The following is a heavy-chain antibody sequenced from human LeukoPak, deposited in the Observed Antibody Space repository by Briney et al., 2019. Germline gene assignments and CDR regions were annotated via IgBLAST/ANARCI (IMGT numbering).Heavy chain of an antibody. D-gene: IGHD5-12*01. V-gene: IGHV5-51*01. CDR1: GYSFSTYW. CDR2: IYPGDSDT. CDR3: ASPGKRGYSGYDPFDH. J-gene: IGHJ4*02. Sequence: GESLKISCKGSGYSFSTYWIGWVRQMPGKGLEWMGIIYPGDSDTRYSPPFQGQVTISADKSISTAYLQWSSLKASDTAMYYCASPGKRGYSGYDPFDHWGQGTLVTVSS.